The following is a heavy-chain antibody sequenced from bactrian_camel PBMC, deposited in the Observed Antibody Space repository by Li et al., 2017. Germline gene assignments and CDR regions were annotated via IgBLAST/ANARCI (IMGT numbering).Heavy chain of an antibody. CDR3: TKDYVEGLGIDY. CDR2: IHRAGGEI. D-gene: IGHD1*01. CDR1: GFTFSDYG. Sequence: HVQLVESGGGLVQPGGSLRLSCATSGFTFSDYGMNWVRQAPRKGLEWVSSIHRAGGEIHYADSVKGRFTASQDNAKNTLYLQLNSLKTEDTAMYYCTKDYVEGLGIDYWGQGTQVTVS. V-gene: IGHV3S6*01. J-gene: IGHJ4*01.